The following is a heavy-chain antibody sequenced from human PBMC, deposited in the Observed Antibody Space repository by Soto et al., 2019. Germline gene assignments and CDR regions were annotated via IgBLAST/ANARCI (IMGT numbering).Heavy chain of an antibody. J-gene: IGHJ5*02. CDR1: GFTFSSYS. Sequence: EVQLVESGGGLVQPGGSLRLSCAASGFTFSSYSMNWVRQAPGKGLEWVSYISSSSSTIYYADSVKGRFTISRDNAKNSLYLQMNSLRAEDTAVYYCAREFYGDYGNWFDPWGQGTLVTVSS. V-gene: IGHV3-48*01. CDR2: ISSSSSTI. CDR3: AREFYGDYGNWFDP. D-gene: IGHD4-17*01.